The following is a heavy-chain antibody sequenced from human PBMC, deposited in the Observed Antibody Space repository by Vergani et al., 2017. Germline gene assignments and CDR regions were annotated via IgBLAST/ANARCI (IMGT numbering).Heavy chain of an antibody. J-gene: IGHJ4*02. CDR1: GGSISSSSYY. D-gene: IGHD3-22*01. V-gene: IGHV4-39*01. Sequence: QVQLQQWGAGLLKPSETLSLTCTVSGGSISSSSYYWGWIRQPPGKGLEWIGSIYYSGSTYYNPSLKSRVTISVDTSKNQFSLKLSSVTAADTAVYYCARGVDLYDSSGYSEFDYWGQGTLVTVSS. CDR2: IYYSGST. CDR3: ARGVDLYDSSGYSEFDY.